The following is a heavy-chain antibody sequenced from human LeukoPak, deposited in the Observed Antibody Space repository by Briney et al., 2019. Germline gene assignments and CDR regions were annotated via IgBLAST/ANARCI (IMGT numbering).Heavy chain of an antibody. D-gene: IGHD3-16*02. Sequence: SETLSLTCTVSGGSISSNIYYWAWIRQPPGKGLEWIGSVDYSGSTYYNPSVESRVTISEDTSKNQFSLKLSSVTAADTAVYYCARHGYRRFDPWGQGTLVTVSS. V-gene: IGHV4-39*01. CDR2: VDYSGST. CDR1: GGSISSNIYY. CDR3: ARHGYRRFDP. J-gene: IGHJ5*02.